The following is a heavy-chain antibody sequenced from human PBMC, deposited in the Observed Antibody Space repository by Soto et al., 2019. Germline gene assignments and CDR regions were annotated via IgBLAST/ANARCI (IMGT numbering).Heavy chain of an antibody. CDR2: IRAYNGNT. V-gene: IGHV1-18*01. Sequence: ASVKVSCKASGYTFTSYVISWVRQAPGQGLEWMGWIRAYNGNTNYPQKLRGRVTMTTDTSTSTVYLELRSLRSDDTAVYYCAREGPAPYYYYGMDVWGQGSTVTVSS. CDR3: AREGPAPYYYYGMDV. CDR1: GYTFTSYV. J-gene: IGHJ6*02.